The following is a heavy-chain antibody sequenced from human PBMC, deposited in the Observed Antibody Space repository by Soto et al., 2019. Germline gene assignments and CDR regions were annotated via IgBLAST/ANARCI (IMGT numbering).Heavy chain of an antibody. CDR2: IFSSGST. J-gene: IGHJ4*02. CDR1: GGSVNTFY. CDR3: AREGSYSAYNFAHGIQLWSFDF. D-gene: IGHD5-12*01. V-gene: IGHV4-4*07. Sequence: XETLSLTCTVSGGSVNTFYWSWVRQPAGKGLEWIGRIFSSGSTSFNPSLESRVAMSVDTSKNHFSLNLSSVTAADMAVYYCAREGSYSAYNFAHGIQLWSFDFWGQGALVTVSS.